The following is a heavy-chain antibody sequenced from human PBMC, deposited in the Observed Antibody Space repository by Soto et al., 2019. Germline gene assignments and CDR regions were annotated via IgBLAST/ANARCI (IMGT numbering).Heavy chain of an antibody. V-gene: IGHV4-30-4*01. Sequence: SETLSLTCTVSCGSISSGDYYWSWIRQPPGKGLEWIGYIYYSGSTYYNPSLKIRVTISVDTSKNQFSLKLSSVTAADTAVYYCASYQAYYDSSGYPFDYWGQGTLVTVSS. J-gene: IGHJ4*02. CDR2: IYYSGST. CDR1: CGSISSGDYY. D-gene: IGHD3-22*01. CDR3: ASYQAYYDSSGYPFDY.